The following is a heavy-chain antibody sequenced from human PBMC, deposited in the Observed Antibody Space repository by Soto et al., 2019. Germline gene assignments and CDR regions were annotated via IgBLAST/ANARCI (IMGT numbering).Heavy chain of an antibody. CDR1: GFTFSVFA. CDR3: AKDRRYSSSWYSLGS. CDR2: ISGGGGST. V-gene: IGHV3-23*01. J-gene: IGHJ4*02. D-gene: IGHD6-13*01. Sequence: EVQLLESGGALAQPGESLRLSCVGSGFTFSVFAMSWVRQAPGKGLEWVSAISGGGGSTFFADSVRGRLSISRDNSKGTVYLHMYNLRVEDTAIYRCAKDRRYSSSWYSLGSWGQGTLVTGSS.